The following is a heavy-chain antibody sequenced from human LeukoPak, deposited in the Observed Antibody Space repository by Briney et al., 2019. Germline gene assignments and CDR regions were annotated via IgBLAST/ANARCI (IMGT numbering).Heavy chain of an antibody. J-gene: IGHJ4*02. CDR3: VRDLGGRSGH. CDR2: ISGSGAST. Sequence: GGSLRLSCAASGFTFTTYAMSWVRQAPGKGLEWVSVISGSGASTYYADSVKGRFTISRDNSKNTLYLQMNSLGAEDTAVYYCVRDLGGRSGHWGQGTLVTVSS. V-gene: IGHV3-23*01. CDR1: GFTFTTYA. D-gene: IGHD1-26*01.